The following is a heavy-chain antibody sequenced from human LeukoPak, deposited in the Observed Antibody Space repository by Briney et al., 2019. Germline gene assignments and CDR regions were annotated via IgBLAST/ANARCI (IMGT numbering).Heavy chain of an antibody. J-gene: IGHJ4*02. CDR2: IFYSGST. Sequence: PSETLSLTCNVSGGSMSNIYYWGWIRQPPGKGLEWIGNIFYSGSTYYNPSLKSRVTISVDTSKNQFSLKLSSVTAADTAVYYCARLRFLESSFDYWGQGTLVTVSS. V-gene: IGHV4-39*01. CDR3: ARLRFLESSFDY. D-gene: IGHD3-3*01. CDR1: GGSMSNIYY.